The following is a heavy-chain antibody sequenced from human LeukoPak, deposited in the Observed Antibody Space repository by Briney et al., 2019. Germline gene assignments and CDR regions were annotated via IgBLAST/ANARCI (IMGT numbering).Heavy chain of an antibody. D-gene: IGHD5-24*01. CDR2: IYYSGST. CDR1: GGSISSYY. V-gene: IGHV4-59*01. CDR3: ARVAPERWLHAHFDY. Sequence: SETLSLTCTVSGGSISSYYWSWIRQPPGKRLEWIGYIYYSGSTNYNPSLKSRVTISVDTSKNQFSLKLSSVTAADTAVYYCARVAPERWLHAHFDYWGQGTLVTVSS. J-gene: IGHJ4*02.